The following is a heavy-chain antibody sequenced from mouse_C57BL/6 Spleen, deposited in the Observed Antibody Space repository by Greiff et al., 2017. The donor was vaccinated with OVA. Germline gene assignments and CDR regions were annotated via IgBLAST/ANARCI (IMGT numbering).Heavy chain of an antibody. CDR2: IDPSDRYT. J-gene: IGHJ4*01. Sequence: QVQLQQPGAELVMPGASVKLSCQASGYTFTSYWMHWVKQRPGQGLEWIGEIDPSDRYTNYNQKFKSKSTLTVDKSSSTAYRQRSSLTSEDSAVYYCSALLYDYYAMDYWGQGTSVTVSS. V-gene: IGHV1-69*01. D-gene: IGHD1-1*01. CDR1: GYTFTSYW. CDR3: SALLYDYYAMDY.